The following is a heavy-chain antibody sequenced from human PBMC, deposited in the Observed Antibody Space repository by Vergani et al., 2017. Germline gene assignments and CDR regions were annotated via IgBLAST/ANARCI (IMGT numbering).Heavy chain of an antibody. CDR3: ARQVMIVVVKG. Sequence: QLQLQESGPGLVKPSETLSLTCTVPGGSISSSSYYWGWIRQPPGKGLEWIGSIYHSGSTYYNPSLKSRVTISVDTSKNQFSLKLSSVTAADTAVYYCARQVMIVVVKGWGQGTLVTVSS. CDR1: GGSISSSSYY. D-gene: IGHD3-22*01. V-gene: IGHV4-39*01. J-gene: IGHJ4*02. CDR2: IYHSGST.